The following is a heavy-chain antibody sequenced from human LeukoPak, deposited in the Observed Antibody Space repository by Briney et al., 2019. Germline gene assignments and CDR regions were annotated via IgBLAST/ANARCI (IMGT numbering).Heavy chain of an antibody. Sequence: SETLSLTCAVYGGSFSGYYWSWIRQPPGKGLEWIGEINHSGGTNYNPSLKSRVTISLDTSKNQFSLKLSSVTAADTAVYYCARSHCSSTSCYTFSAFDIWGQGTMVTVSS. D-gene: IGHD2-2*02. J-gene: IGHJ3*02. V-gene: IGHV4-34*01. CDR1: GGSFSGYY. CDR3: ARSHCSSTSCYTFSAFDI. CDR2: INHSGGT.